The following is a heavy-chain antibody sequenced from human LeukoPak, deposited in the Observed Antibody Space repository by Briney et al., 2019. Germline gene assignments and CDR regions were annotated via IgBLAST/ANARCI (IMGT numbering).Heavy chain of an antibody. Sequence: GGSLRLSCAASGFTFSSYGMHWVRRAPGKGLEWVAFIRYDGSNKYYADSVKGRFTISRDNSKNTLYLQMNSLRAEDTAVYYCAKDRGPYYYGSGSPYYFDYWGQGTLVTVSS. J-gene: IGHJ4*02. CDR1: GFTFSSYG. V-gene: IGHV3-30*02. D-gene: IGHD3-10*01. CDR2: IRYDGSNK. CDR3: AKDRGPYYYGSGSPYYFDY.